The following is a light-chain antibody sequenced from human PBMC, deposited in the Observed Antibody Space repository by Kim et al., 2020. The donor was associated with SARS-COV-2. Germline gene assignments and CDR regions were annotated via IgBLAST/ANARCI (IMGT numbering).Light chain of an antibody. J-gene: IGLJ2*01. CDR3: QAWDSSTVV. CDR2: QDS. Sequence: SYELTQPPSVSVSPGQTASITCSGDKLGDKYACWYQQKPGQSPVLVIYQDSKRPSGIPEGFSGFNSGNTATLTISGTQAMDEADYYCQAWDSSTVVFGGG. CDR1: KLGDKY. V-gene: IGLV3-1*01.